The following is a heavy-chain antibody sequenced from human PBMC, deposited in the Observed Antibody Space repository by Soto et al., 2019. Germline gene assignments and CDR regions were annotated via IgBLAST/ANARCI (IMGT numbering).Heavy chain of an antibody. CDR3: ARGRYDSSGYFVAYFDF. J-gene: IGHJ4*02. CDR2: INPGGAGT. CDR1: GYTFTSYY. V-gene: IGHV1-46*01. D-gene: IGHD3-22*01. Sequence: GASVKVSCKASGYTFTSYYMSWVRQAPGQGLEWMGMINPGGAGTTYAQNFQGRVTMTRDTSTSTVYMQLSSLRSEDTAMYYCARGRYDSSGYFVAYFDFWGQGALVTVS.